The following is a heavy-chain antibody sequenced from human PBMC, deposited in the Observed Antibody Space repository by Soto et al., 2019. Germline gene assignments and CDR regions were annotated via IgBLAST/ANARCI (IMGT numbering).Heavy chain of an antibody. Sequence: SETLCLTCTVSGGSISSDYWSWIRQPPGRELEWIGYIYYSGSTNYNPSLKSRVTISVDTSKNQFSLKLSSVTAADTAVYYCARNTYYDFWSGHSPSYYYYYMDVWGKGTTVTVSS. CDR1: GGSISSDY. D-gene: IGHD3-3*01. CDR3: ARNTYYDFWSGHSPSYYYYYMDV. CDR2: IYYSGST. J-gene: IGHJ6*03. V-gene: IGHV4-59*01.